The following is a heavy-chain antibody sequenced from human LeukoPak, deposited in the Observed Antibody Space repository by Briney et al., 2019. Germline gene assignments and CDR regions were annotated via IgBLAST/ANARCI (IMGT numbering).Heavy chain of an antibody. Sequence: GGSLRLSCAASGNYWMHWVRQAPGKGLVWVSHINSDGSWTSYADSVKGRFTISKDNAKNTVYLQMNSLRAEDTAVYYCVSFYEAYWGRGTLVTVSS. J-gene: IGHJ4*02. D-gene: IGHD2/OR15-2a*01. V-gene: IGHV3-74*01. CDR2: INSDGSWT. CDR1: GNYW. CDR3: VSFYEAY.